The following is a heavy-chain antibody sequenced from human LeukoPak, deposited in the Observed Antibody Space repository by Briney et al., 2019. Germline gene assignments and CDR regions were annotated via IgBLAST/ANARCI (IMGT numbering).Heavy chain of an antibody. Sequence: SSVKVSCKASGGTFSSYAISWVRQAPGQGLEWMGRIIPIFGIANYAQKFHGRVTITADKSTSTAYMELSSPRSEDTAVYYCERDTAMAPEDYYYGMDVWGQGTTVTVSS. CDR3: ERDTAMAPEDYYYGMDV. V-gene: IGHV1-69*04. J-gene: IGHJ6*02. CDR2: IIPIFGIA. CDR1: GGTFSSYA. D-gene: IGHD5-18*01.